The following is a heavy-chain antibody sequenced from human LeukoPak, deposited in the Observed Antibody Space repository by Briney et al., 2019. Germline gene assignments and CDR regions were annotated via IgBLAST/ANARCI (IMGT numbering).Heavy chain of an antibody. D-gene: IGHD1-26*01. CDR1: GLTVSSNC. CDR2: IYSGGNT. CDR3: AKFDNRIVGATSFNY. J-gene: IGHJ4*02. V-gene: IGHV3-53*05. Sequence: PGGSLRLSCAASGLTVSSNCMSWVRQAPGKGLEWVSFIYSGGNTYYADSVKGRFTISRDNSKNTLYLQMNSLRPEDTAVYYCAKFDNRIVGATSFNYWGQGTLVTVSS.